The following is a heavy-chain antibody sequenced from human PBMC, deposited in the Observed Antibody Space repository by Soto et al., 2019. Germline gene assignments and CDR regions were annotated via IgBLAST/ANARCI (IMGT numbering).Heavy chain of an antibody. D-gene: IGHD2-21*02. J-gene: IGHJ4*02. CDR3: AKWGGVGEYCGGDCYLDFDY. Sequence: GGSLRLSCAASGFTFSSYAMSWVRQAPGKGLEWVSAISGSGGSTYYADSVKGRFTISRDNSKNTLYLQMNSLRAEDTAVYYCAKWGGVGEYCGGDCYLDFDYWGQGTLVTVSS. CDR1: GFTFSSYA. CDR2: ISGSGGST. V-gene: IGHV3-23*01.